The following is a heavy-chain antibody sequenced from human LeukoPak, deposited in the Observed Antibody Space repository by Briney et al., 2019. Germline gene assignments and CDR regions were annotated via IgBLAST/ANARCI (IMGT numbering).Heavy chain of an antibody. V-gene: IGHV1-2*06. D-gene: IGHD3-10*01. CDR3: GRSGVDNWFDP. CDR2: INPNSGGT. CDR1: GYTFTGYY. Sequence: GASVKVSCKASGYTFTGYYMHWVRQAPGQGLEWMGRINPNSGGTNYAQKFQGRVSMTRDTSISTAYMELTRLRSDDTAVYYCGRSGVDNWFDPWGQETLVTVSS. J-gene: IGHJ5*02.